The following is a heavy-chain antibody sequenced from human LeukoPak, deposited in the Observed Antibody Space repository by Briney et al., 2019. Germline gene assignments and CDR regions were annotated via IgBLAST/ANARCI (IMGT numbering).Heavy chain of an antibody. CDR1: GGTFSSYA. CDR2: IIPIFGTA. D-gene: IGHD4-17*01. Sequence: SVKVSCKAAGGTFSSYAISWVRQAPGQGHGWMGGIIPIFGTANYAQKFQGRVTITTDESTSTAYMELSSLRSEDTAVYYCARVRDYGTTGPLYYFDYWGQGTLVTVSS. J-gene: IGHJ4*02. V-gene: IGHV1-69*05. CDR3: ARVRDYGTTGPLYYFDY.